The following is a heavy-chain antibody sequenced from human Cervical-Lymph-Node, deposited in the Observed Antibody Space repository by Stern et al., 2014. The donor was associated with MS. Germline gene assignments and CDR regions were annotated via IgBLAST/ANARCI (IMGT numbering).Heavy chain of an antibody. D-gene: IGHD2-15*01. CDR1: GYSFTTYR. Sequence: EVQLVQSGAEVKKPGESLKISCQGSGYSFTTYRIGWVRQTPGKGLEWMGIIYPDDSDTIYSPSFQGQVTISADKSVNTAYLQWSSLKASDTAMYYCARRGRYCSTGSCYYFDYWGQGTLVSVSS. CDR2: IYPDDSDT. V-gene: IGHV5-51*01. J-gene: IGHJ4*02. CDR3: ARRGRYCSTGSCYYFDY.